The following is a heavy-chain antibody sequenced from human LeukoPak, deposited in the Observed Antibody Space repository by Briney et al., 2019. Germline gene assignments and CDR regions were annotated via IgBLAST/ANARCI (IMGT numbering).Heavy chain of an antibody. J-gene: IGHJ4*02. Sequence: SETLSLTCAVYGGSFSGYYWSGIRQPPGKGLEWIGEINHSGSTNYNPSLKSRVTISVDTSKNQFSLKLSSVTAADTAVYYCARGPARGPFDYWGQGTLVTVSS. CDR3: ARGPARGPFDY. D-gene: IGHD3-10*01. CDR1: GGSFSGYY. CDR2: INHSGST. V-gene: IGHV4-34*01.